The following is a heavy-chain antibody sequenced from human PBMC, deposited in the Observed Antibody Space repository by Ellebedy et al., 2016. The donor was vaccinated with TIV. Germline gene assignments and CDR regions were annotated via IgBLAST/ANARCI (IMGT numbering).Heavy chain of an antibody. J-gene: IGHJ4*02. CDR2: IYHSGST. Sequence: MPSETLSLTCAVSGGSISSSNWWSWVRQPPGKGLEWIGEIYHSGSTNYNPSLKSRVTISVDKSKNQFSLKLSSVTAADTAVYYCARRSLNYYDSRPPIDYWGQGTLVTVSS. CDR1: GGSISSSNW. CDR3: ARRSLNYYDSRPPIDY. D-gene: IGHD3-22*01. V-gene: IGHV4-4*02.